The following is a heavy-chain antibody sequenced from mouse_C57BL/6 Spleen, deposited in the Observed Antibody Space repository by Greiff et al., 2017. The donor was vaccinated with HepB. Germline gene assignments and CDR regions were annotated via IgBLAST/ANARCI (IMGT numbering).Heavy chain of an antibody. Sequence: EVQLLQSGAELVRPGASVKLSCTASGFNFNDYYMHWVKQRPEQGLEWIGSINPEDGDNEYAPTVQGQSTMTADTSSNTAYLQISSLTSEDTAIYYCTRGGSTLDYWGQGTTLTVSS. CDR2: INPEDGDN. J-gene: IGHJ2*01. CDR1: GFNFNDYY. V-gene: IGHV14-1*01. CDR3: TRGGSTLDY. D-gene: IGHD1-1*01.